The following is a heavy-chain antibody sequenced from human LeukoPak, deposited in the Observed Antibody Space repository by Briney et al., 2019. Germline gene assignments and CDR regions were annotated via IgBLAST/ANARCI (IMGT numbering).Heavy chain of an antibody. D-gene: IGHD2-2*01. Sequence: ASVKVSCKASGYTFTGYHIHWVRQAPGQGLEWMGRINPNSGGTNYAQKFQGRVTMTRDTSISTAYMELSRLRSDDTAVYYCARDRGGCSSTSCYLNWFDPWGQGTLVTVSS. CDR2: INPNSGGT. V-gene: IGHV1-2*06. CDR3: ARDRGGCSSTSCYLNWFDP. CDR1: GYTFTGYH. J-gene: IGHJ5*02.